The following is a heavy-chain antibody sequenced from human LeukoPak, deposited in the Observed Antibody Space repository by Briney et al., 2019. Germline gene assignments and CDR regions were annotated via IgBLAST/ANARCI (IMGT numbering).Heavy chain of an antibody. D-gene: IGHD5-18*01. CDR2: IRSKANSYAT. J-gene: IGHJ4*02. V-gene: IGHV3-73*01. Sequence: GGSLRLSCAASGFTFSSYSMNWVRQASGKGLEWVGRIRSKANSYATAYAASVKGRFTISRDDSKNTAYLQMNSLKTEDTAVYYCTPYSYGHHFDYWGQGTLVTVSS. CDR3: TPYSYGHHFDY. CDR1: GFTFSSYS.